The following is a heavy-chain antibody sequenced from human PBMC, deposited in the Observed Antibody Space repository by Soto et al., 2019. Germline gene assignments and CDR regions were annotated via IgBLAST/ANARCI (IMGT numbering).Heavy chain of an antibody. CDR1: GYTFTSYD. CDR3: ARDSPDGNWLDP. J-gene: IGHJ5*02. CDR2: MNPNSGNT. Sequence: ASVKVSCKASGYTFTSYDINWVRQATGQGLEWMGWMNPNSGNTGYAQKIQGRVTMTRNTSISTAYMELRSLRSEDTAVYYCARDSPDGNWLDPWGQATLVTVSS. V-gene: IGHV1-8*01.